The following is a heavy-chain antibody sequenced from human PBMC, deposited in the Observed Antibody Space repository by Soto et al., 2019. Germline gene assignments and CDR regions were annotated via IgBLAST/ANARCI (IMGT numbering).Heavy chain of an antibody. CDR2: VNDSGST. CDR3: ATDSATSYFGMEV. D-gene: IGHD1-26*01. CDR1: GGSFTGNY. Sequence: SETLSLTCAVYGGSFTGNYRSWIRQPPGKGLEWIGEVNDSGSTNFNPSLKSRVTISVDTSKKQFTLKLTSVTAADTAVYYCATDSATSYFGMEVWGHGTTVTVSS. V-gene: IGHV4-34*01. J-gene: IGHJ6*02.